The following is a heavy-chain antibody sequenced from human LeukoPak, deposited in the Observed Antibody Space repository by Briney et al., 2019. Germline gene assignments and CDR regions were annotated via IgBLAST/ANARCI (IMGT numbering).Heavy chain of an antibody. CDR2: ISSSSSYI. CDR1: GFTFSSYA. V-gene: IGHV3-21*01. J-gene: IGHJ3*02. Sequence: GGSLRLSCAASGFTFSSYAMSWVRQAPGKGLEWVSSISSSSSYIYYADSVKGRFTISRDNVKNSLYLQMNSLRAEDTAVYYCARRQLVGLAFDIWGQGTMVTVSS. D-gene: IGHD6-13*01. CDR3: ARRQLVGLAFDI.